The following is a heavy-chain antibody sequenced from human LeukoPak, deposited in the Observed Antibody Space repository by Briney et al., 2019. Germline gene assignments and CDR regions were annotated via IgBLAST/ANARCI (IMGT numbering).Heavy chain of an antibody. CDR3: ARGRKAVRGYSSGWPLYYFDY. CDR1: GYSFTTNG. CDR2: IGAYNGST. D-gene: IGHD6-19*01. V-gene: IGHV1-18*01. Sequence: GASVKVSCNASGYSFTTNGISWVRQAPGPGLERMGWIGAYNGSTNEAQKFQGRVTMTTETSTSTAYMELRSLRSDDTAVYYCARGRKAVRGYSSGWPLYYFDYWGQGTLVTVSS. J-gene: IGHJ4*02.